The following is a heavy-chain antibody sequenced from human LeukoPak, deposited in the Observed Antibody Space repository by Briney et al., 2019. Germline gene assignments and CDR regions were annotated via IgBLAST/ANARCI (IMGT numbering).Heavy chain of an antibody. CDR2: IYSGGST. V-gene: IGHV3-NL1*01. CDR1: GFSFSGYG. CDR3: ARDQFAFGLFYY. J-gene: IGHJ4*02. Sequence: PGGSLRLSCEASGFSFSGYGMHWVRQAPGKGLEWVSVIYSGGSTYYADSVKGRFTISRDSSKNTLYLQMNSLRAEDTAVYYCARDQFAFGLFYYWGQGTLVTVSS. D-gene: IGHD3/OR15-3a*01.